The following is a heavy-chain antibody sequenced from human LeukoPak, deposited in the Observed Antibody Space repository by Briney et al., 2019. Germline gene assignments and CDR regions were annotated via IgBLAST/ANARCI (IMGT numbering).Heavy chain of an antibody. CDR3: AREFRQSSDYYYYMDV. CDR2: IYTSGST. Sequence: SETLSLTCTVSGGSLSSYYWSWIRQPAGKGLEWIGRIYTSGSTNYNPSLKSRVTMSVDTSKNQFSLKLSSVTAADTAVYYCAREFRQSSDYYYYMDVWGKGTTVTVSS. CDR1: GGSLSSYY. D-gene: IGHD3-10*01. V-gene: IGHV4-4*07. J-gene: IGHJ6*03.